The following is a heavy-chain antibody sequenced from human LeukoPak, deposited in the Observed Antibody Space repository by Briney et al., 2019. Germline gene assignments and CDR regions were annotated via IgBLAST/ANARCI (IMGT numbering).Heavy chain of an antibody. V-gene: IGHV3-30*02. J-gene: IGHJ4*02. D-gene: IGHD4-17*01. CDR2: IRYDGSNK. CDR1: GFTSSSYG. CDR3: TRDRIDYGDYVDY. Sequence: GGSLRLSCAASGFTSSSYGMHWVRQAPGKGLEWVAFIRYDGSNKYYADSVKGRFTISRDNSKNTLYLQMNSLRDEDTAVYYCTRDRIDYGDYVDYWGQGTLVTVSS.